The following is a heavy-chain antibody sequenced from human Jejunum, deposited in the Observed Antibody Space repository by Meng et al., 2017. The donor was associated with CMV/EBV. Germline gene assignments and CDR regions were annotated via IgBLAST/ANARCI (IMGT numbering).Heavy chain of an antibody. J-gene: IGHJ4*02. CDR2: ISGSSDSI. Sequence: EVQLLESGGGLVLPXGSLRLSCAASGFTFSTYAMMWVRQAPGKGLEWVSLISGSSDSIYYIDSVKGRFTISRDNSKNTVYLQMDSLRAEDTAVYYCAKDWGRGTIGDWGQGTLVTVSS. CDR3: AKDWGRGTIGD. V-gene: IGHV3-23*01. CDR1: GFTFSTYA. D-gene: IGHD3-3*01.